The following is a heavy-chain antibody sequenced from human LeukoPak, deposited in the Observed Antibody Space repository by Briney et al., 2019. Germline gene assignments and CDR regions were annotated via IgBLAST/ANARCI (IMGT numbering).Heavy chain of an antibody. D-gene: IGHD3-10*01. CDR3: VRDSGSGPTDY. Sequence: GGSLRLSCSAPGFAFSNYAMHWVRQAPGKGLEYVSGISSNGGSTKYADLVKDRFTISRDNSKNTLYLQMRSLRPEDTAVFYCVRDSGSGPTDYWGQGTLVTVSS. CDR2: ISSNGGST. CDR1: GFAFSNYA. J-gene: IGHJ4*02. V-gene: IGHV3-64D*09.